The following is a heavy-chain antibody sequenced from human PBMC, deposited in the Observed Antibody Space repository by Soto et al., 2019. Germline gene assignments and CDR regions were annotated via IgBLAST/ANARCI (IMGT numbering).Heavy chain of an antibody. V-gene: IGHV2-26*01. Sequence: XGPTLVHPTETLTLTCTVSGFSLSNARMGVSWIRQPPGKALEWLAHIFSNDEKSYSTSLKSRLTISKDTSKSQVVLTMTNMDPVDTATYYCARTLKIYSSSPPNWFEPWGKGTLVTVSS. D-gene: IGHD6-6*01. CDR3: ARTLKIYSSSPPNWFEP. CDR1: GFSLSNARMG. J-gene: IGHJ5*02. CDR2: IFSNDEK.